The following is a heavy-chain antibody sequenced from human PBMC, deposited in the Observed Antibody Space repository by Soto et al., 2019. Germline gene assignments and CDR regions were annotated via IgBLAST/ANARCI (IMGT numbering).Heavy chain of an antibody. D-gene: IGHD3-3*01. Sequence: PVGSLRLSCAASGFAFSSYGMHWVRQAPGKGLEWVAVISYDGSNKYYADSVKGRFTISRDNSKNTLYLQMNSLRAEDTAVYYCAKELFRILGVVIPYGMDVWGQGTTVTVSS. CDR2: ISYDGSNK. V-gene: IGHV3-30*18. CDR3: AKELFRILGVVIPYGMDV. J-gene: IGHJ6*02. CDR1: GFAFSSYG.